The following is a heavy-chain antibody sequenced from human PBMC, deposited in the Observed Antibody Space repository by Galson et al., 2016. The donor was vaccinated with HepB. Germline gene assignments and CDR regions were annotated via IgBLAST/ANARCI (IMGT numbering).Heavy chain of an antibody. D-gene: IGHD4-23*01. CDR2: INHSGTT. Sequence: TLSLTCTVSGGSISSGGYYWSWIRQHPGKGLEWIGYINHSGTTYYNPSLKSRLTMSVDTSKNQFSLKLSSVTAADTAVYYCARELTPEAFDIWGQGTMVIVSS. CDR3: ARELTPEAFDI. CDR1: GGSISSGGYY. V-gene: IGHV4-31*03. J-gene: IGHJ3*02.